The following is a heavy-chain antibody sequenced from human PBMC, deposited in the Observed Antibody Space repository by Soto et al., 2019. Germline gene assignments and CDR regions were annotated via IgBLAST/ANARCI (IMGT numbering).Heavy chain of an antibody. Sequence: PGESLKISGKGSGYSFTSYWISWVRQMPGKGLEWMGRIDPSDSYTNHSPSFQGHVTISSDKSISTAYLQWSSLKASDTAMYYCARHALTDYYDSSGYSLGAFDIWGQGTMVTVSS. V-gene: IGHV5-10-1*01. CDR1: GYSFTSYW. CDR2: IDPSDSYT. D-gene: IGHD3-22*01. CDR3: ARHALTDYYDSSGYSLGAFDI. J-gene: IGHJ3*02.